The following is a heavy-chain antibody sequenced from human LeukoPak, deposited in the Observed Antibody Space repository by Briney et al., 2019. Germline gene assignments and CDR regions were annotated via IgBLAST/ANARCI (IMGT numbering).Heavy chain of an antibody. CDR2: MYYSGST. CDR3: ARGSRPGWFHP. J-gene: IGHJ5*02. V-gene: IGHV4-59*01. Sequence: SETLSLTCTVSGGSISSYYWSWIRQPPGKGLEWIGYMYYSGSTNYNPSLKSRVTISVDTSKNQFSLKLSSVTAADTAVYYCARGSRPGWFHPWGQGTLVTVSS. CDR1: GGSISSYY.